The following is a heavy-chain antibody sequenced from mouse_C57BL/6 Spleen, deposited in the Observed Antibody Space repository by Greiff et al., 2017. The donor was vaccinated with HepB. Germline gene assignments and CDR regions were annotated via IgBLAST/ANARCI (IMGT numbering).Heavy chain of an antibody. V-gene: IGHV3-6*01. CDR3: ARADWDFYWYFDV. D-gene: IGHD4-1*01. J-gene: IGHJ1*03. Sequence: EVQLVESGPGLVKPSQSLSLTCSVTGYSITSGYYWNWIRQFPGNKLEWMGYISYDGSNNYNPSLKNRISITRDTSKNQFFLKLNSVTTEDTATYYCARADWDFYWYFDVWGTGTTVTVSS. CDR2: ISYDGSN. CDR1: GYSITSGYY.